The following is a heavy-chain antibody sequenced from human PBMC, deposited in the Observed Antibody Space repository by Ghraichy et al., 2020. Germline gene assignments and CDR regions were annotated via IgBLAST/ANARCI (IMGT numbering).Heavy chain of an antibody. CDR3: AKDTCASTPCHFDY. CDR2: IGDSGGGT. Sequence: GGSLRLSCAASGFTFSNYAMTWVRQAPGKGLEWVSGIGDSGGGTYYADSVKGRFTISRDNSKNTLFLQMNSLRAEDTALYYCAKDTCASTPCHFDYWGQGTLVTVSS. V-gene: IGHV3-23*01. J-gene: IGHJ4*02. D-gene: IGHD2-2*01. CDR1: GFTFSNYA.